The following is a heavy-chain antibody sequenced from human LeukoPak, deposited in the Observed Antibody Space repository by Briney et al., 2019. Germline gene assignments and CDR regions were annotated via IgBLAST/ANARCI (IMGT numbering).Heavy chain of an antibody. CDR1: GGSFSGYY. J-gene: IGHJ5*02. CDR3: ARHLGYDLWSGYYFNWFDP. CDR2: INHSGST. V-gene: IGHV4-34*01. D-gene: IGHD3-3*01. Sequence: KPSETLSLTCAVYGGSFSGYYWSWIRQPPGKGLEWIGEINHSGSTNYNPSLKSRVTISVDTSKNQFSLKLSSVTAADTAVYYCARHLGYDLWSGYYFNWFDPWGQGTWSPSPQ.